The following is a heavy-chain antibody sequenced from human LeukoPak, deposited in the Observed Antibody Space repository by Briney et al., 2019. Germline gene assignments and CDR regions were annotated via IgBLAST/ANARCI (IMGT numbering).Heavy chain of an antibody. CDR3: ARGQRYYYDSSGYNWFDP. V-gene: IGHV4-61*02. D-gene: IGHD3-22*01. J-gene: IGHJ5*02. CDR1: GGSISSGSYY. CDR2: IYTSGST. Sequence: SETLSLTCTVSGGSISSGSYYWSWIRQPAGKGLEWIGRIYTSGSTNYNPSLKSRVTISVDTSKNQFSLKLSSVTAADTAVYYCARGQRYYYDSSGYNWFDPWGQGTLVTVSP.